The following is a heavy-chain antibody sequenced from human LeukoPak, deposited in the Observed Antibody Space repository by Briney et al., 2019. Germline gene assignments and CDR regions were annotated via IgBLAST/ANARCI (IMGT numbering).Heavy chain of an antibody. CDR1: GYSISSGYY. CDR2: IYRSGST. Sequence: SETLSLTCIASGYSISSGYYWGWIRQPPGKGLEWIGTIYRSGSTYSNPSLRGRVTISVDTSKNQFSLKLSSVTAADTAVYYCARTGAGYYYYYMDVWGKGTTVTVSS. CDR3: ARTGAGYYYYYMDV. V-gene: IGHV4-38-2*02. J-gene: IGHJ6*03. D-gene: IGHD1-26*01.